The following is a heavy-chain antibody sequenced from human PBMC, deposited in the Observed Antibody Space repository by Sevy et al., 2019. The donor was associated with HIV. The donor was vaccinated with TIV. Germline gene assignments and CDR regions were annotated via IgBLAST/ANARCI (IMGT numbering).Heavy chain of an antibody. CDR3: AKDLPITYYYDSSGYGFDY. J-gene: IGHJ4*02. V-gene: IGHV3-23*01. D-gene: IGHD3-22*01. Sequence: GGSLRLSCAASGFTFSSYAMSWVRQAPGKGLEWVSAISGSGGSTYYEDSVKGRFTIPRDNSKNTLYLQMNSLRAEGTAVYYCAKDLPITYYYDSSGYGFDYWGQGTLVTVSS. CDR1: GFTFSSYA. CDR2: ISGSGGST.